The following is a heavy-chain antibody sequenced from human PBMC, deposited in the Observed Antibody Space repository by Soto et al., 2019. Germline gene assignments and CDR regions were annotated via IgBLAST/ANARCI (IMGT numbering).Heavy chain of an antibody. V-gene: IGHV1-69*01. CDR1: GVSFNNNG. J-gene: IGHJ6*02. CDR2: VSPPFRTS. D-gene: IGHD3-10*01. Sequence: QVQLVQSGAEVKKPGSSVKVSCKTSGVSFNNNGIGWVRQAPGHGLEWMGGVSPPFRTSNYARKFQGRISITEDASTGTVNMELSSLTSEETAQYYCARVLYYGSGSYSPYGMDVWGQGTTVTVSS. CDR3: ARVLYYGSGSYSPYGMDV.